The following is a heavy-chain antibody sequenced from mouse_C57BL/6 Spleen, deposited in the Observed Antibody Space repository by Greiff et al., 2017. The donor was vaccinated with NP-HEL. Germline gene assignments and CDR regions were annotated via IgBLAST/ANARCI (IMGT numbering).Heavy chain of an antibody. V-gene: IGHV1-50*01. CDR1: GYTFTSYW. CDR3: ARVNGSKYFDV. J-gene: IGHJ1*03. D-gene: IGHD1-1*01. Sequence: QVQLQQPGAELVKPGASVKLSCKASGYTFTSYWMQWVKQRPGQGLEWIGEIDPSDSYTNYNQKFKGKATLTVDTSSSTAYMQLSSLTSEDSAVYYCARVNGSKYFDVWGTGTTVTVSS. CDR2: IDPSDSYT.